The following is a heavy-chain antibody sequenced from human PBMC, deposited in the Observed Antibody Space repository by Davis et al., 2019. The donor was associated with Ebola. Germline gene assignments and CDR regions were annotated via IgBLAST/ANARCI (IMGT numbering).Heavy chain of an antibody. J-gene: IGHJ4*02. V-gene: IGHV4-39*07. Sequence: SETLSLTCTVSGGSITSSDYYWGWIRQPPGKGLEWIGSIYHTGSTYYNPSLKSRVTISVDTSKNQFSLKLNSVTAADTAVYYCARVDGAYELAAYWGQGTLVAVSS. D-gene: IGHD5-12*01. CDR2: IYHTGST. CDR1: GGSITSSDYY. CDR3: ARVDGAYELAAY.